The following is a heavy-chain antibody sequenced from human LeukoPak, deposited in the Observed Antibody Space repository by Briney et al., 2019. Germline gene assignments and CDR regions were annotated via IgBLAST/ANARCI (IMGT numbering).Heavy chain of an antibody. Sequence: GGSLRLSCAASGFTFSSYEMNWVRQAPGKGLEWVSEISGSGGRTDYAESVKGRFTISRDNSKNTLYLQMDSLRAEDTAVYYCARDSQYSSSWGDFDYWGQGTLVTVSS. V-gene: IGHV3-23*01. D-gene: IGHD6-13*01. CDR3: ARDSQYSSSWGDFDY. J-gene: IGHJ4*02. CDR1: GFTFSSYE. CDR2: ISGSGGRT.